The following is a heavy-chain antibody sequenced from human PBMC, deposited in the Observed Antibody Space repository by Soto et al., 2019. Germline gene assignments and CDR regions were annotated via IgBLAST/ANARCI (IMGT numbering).Heavy chain of an antibody. CDR1: GVSITNSFYF. J-gene: IGHJ5*02. V-gene: IGHV4-39*01. CDR2: IYCGGNT. CDR3: ASPYSSSTGVDWFDP. Sequence: SETLSLTCTVSGVSITNSFYFWGWVRQPPGKGLEWIGSIYCGGNTYYNPSLKSRVTVSVDTSKNQFSLDLTSVTAADTAVYYCASPYSSSTGVDWFDPWGQGTRVTVSS. D-gene: IGHD6-6*01.